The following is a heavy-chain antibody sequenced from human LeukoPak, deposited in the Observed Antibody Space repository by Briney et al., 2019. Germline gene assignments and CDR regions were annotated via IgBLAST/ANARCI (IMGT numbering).Heavy chain of an antibody. V-gene: IGHV4-4*02. J-gene: IGHJ5*02. CDR2: IYHSGST. D-gene: IGHD1-26*01. CDR1: GGSISSSNW. Sequence: PSETLSLTCTVSGGSISSSNWWSWVRQPPGKGLEWIGEIYHSGSTNYNPSLKSRVTISVDKSKNQFSLKLSSVTAADTAVYYCARDSRLGAYNWFDPWGQGTLVTVTS. CDR3: ARDSRLGAYNWFDP.